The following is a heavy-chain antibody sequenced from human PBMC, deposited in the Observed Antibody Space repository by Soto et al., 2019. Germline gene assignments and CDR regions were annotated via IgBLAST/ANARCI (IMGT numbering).Heavy chain of an antibody. V-gene: IGHV3-23*01. Sequence: GGSLRLSCAASGFTFSSYAMSWVRQAPGKGLEWVSAISVSGGSTYYADSVKGRFTISRDNSKNTLYLQMNSLRAEDTAVYYCAKGETYYYDSSPLWGQGTLVTVSS. CDR2: ISVSGGST. CDR3: AKGETYYYDSSPL. J-gene: IGHJ4*02. CDR1: GFTFSSYA. D-gene: IGHD3-22*01.